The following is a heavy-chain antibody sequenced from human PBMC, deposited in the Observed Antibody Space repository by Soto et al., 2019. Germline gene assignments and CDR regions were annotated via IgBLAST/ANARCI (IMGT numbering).Heavy chain of an antibody. D-gene: IGHD2-15*01. CDR3: EKNLQRWTRSDAFDI. V-gene: IGHV3-30*18. Sequence: LRLSWAAARFKFIGFGRHWVSQAPGTGLEWVAVISYDANNKYYADPVNGRFTISRDNSRNTLYLQMNSLGGEDTDVYYCEKNLQRWTRSDAFDIWGQGTSVIGSS. J-gene: IGHJ3*02. CDR2: ISYDANNK. CDR1: RFKFIGFG.